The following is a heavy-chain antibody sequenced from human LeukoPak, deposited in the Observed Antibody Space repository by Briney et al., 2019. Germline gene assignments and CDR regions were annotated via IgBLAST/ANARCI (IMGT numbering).Heavy chain of an antibody. V-gene: IGHV1-18*04. CDR2: ISAYNGNT. J-gene: IGHJ4*02. Sequence: GASVKVSCKASGYTFTSYGISWVRQAPGQGLEWMGWISAYNGNTNYAQKLQGRVTMTTDTSTSTAYMELRSLRSDDTAVYYCVRRLLWFGELSLFDYWGQGTLVTVSS. CDR3: VRRLLWFGELSLFDY. D-gene: IGHD3-10*01. CDR1: GYTFTSYG.